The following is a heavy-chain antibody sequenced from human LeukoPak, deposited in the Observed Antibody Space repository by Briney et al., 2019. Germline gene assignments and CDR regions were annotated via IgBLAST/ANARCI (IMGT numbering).Heavy chain of an antibody. V-gene: IGHV4-59*01. J-gene: IGHJ4*02. CDR2: IYYSGST. Sequence: PETLSLTCTVSGGSISSYYRSWIRQPPGQGLEWIGYIYYSGSTNYNPSLKSRVTISVDTSKNQFTLKLSSVTAADTAVYYCARRLRLNYFDYWGQGTLVTVSS. CDR1: GGSISSYY. D-gene: IGHD3-16*01. CDR3: ARRLRLNYFDY.